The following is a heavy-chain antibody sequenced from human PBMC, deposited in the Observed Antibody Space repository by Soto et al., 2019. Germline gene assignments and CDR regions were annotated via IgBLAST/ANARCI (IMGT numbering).Heavy chain of an antibody. D-gene: IGHD3-16*02. CDR3: ARVSMITFGGVIVDY. CDR1: GGSISSYY. V-gene: IGHV4-59*01. CDR2: IYYSGST. Sequence: LSLTCTVSGGSISSYYWSWIQQPPGKGLEWIGYIYYSGSTNYNPSLKSRVTISVDTSKNQFSLKLSSVTAADTAVYYCARVSMITFGGVIVDYWGQGTLVTVSS. J-gene: IGHJ4*02.